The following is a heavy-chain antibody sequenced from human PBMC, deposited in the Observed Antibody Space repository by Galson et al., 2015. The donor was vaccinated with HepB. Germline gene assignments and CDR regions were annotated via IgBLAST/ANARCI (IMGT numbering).Heavy chain of an antibody. CDR1: GFTFSTVW. V-gene: IGHV3-23*01. CDR3: AKDLGIAAAGDAFDI. CDR2: ISGSGGST. D-gene: IGHD6-13*01. Sequence: SLRLSCAASGFTFSTVWMNWVRQAPGKGLEWVSAISGSGGSTYYADSVKGRFTISRDNSKNTLYLQMNSLRAEDTAVYYCAKDLGIAAAGDAFDIWGQGTMVTVSS. J-gene: IGHJ3*02.